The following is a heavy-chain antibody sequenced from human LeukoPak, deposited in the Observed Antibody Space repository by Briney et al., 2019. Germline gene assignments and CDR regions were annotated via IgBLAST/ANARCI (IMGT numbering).Heavy chain of an antibody. Sequence: SETLSLTCTVSGGSINNYYWSWIRQPPGKGLEWIGYIYYSGSTNYNPSLKSRVTISVDTSKNQFSLKLSSVTAADTAVYYCAGQWASYFDYWGQGTLVTVPS. CDR2: IYYSGST. J-gene: IGHJ4*02. CDR3: AGQWASYFDY. D-gene: IGHD1-26*01. V-gene: IGHV4-59*01. CDR1: GGSINNYY.